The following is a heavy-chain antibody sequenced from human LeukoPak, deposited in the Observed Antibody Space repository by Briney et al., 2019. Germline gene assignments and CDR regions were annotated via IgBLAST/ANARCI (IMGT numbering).Heavy chain of an antibody. V-gene: IGHV4-34*01. CDR1: GGPFSGYY. J-gene: IGHJ5*02. D-gene: IGHD3-10*01. Sequence: PSETLSLTCAVYGGPFSGYYWSWIRQPPGKGLEWIGEINHSGSTNYNPSLKSRVTISVDTSKNQFSLKLSSVTAADTAVYYCARGRGILWFGELRARFDPWGQGTLVTVSS. CDR3: ARGRGILWFGELRARFDP. CDR2: INHSGST.